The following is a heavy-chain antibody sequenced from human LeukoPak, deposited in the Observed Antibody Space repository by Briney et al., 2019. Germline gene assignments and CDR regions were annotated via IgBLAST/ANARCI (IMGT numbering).Heavy chain of an antibody. D-gene: IGHD2-2*02. CDR3: ATLPYYCSSTSCYSRWGFDP. CDR1: GGTFSSYA. J-gene: IGHJ5*02. CDR2: IIHIFGTA. V-gene: IGHV1-69*05. Sequence: ASVRVSCKASGGTFSSYAISWVRQAPGQGLEWMGGIIHIFGTANYAQKFQGRVTITTDESTSTAYMELSSLRSEVTAVYYCATLPYYCSSTSCYSRWGFDPWGQGTLVTVSS.